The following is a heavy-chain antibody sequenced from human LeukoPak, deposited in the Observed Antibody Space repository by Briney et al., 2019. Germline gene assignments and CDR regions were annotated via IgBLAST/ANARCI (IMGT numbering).Heavy chain of an antibody. Sequence: ASVKVSCKASGYTFTDYYTHWVRQAPGQGLEWMGWINPNSGDTNYAQKFQGRVTMTRDTSISTAYMELSRLRSDDTAVYYCAREYSAYDANIYFDYWGQGTLVTVSS. D-gene: IGHD5-12*01. V-gene: IGHV1-2*02. CDR1: GYTFTDYY. J-gene: IGHJ4*02. CDR3: AREYSAYDANIYFDY. CDR2: INPNSGDT.